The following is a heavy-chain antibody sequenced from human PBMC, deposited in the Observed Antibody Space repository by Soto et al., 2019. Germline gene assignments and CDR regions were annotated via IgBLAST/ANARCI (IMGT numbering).Heavy chain of an antibody. CDR2: INAYNGNT. V-gene: IGHV1-18*01. Sequence: ASVKVSCKASGYTFTTYGISWVRQAPGQGLEWMGWINAYNGNTNYAQKLQGRVTMTTDTSTSKAYMELRSLRSDDTAVYYCARDPVAGTYFDYCGQGTLVTVSS. CDR1: GYTFTTYG. J-gene: IGHJ4*02. CDR3: ARDPVAGTYFDY. D-gene: IGHD6-13*01.